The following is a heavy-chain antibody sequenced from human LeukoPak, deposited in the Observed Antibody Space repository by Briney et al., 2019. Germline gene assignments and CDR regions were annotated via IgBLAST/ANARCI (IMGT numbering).Heavy chain of an antibody. D-gene: IGHD3-3*01. CDR3: ARQRADDFWSGYYPDAFDI. Sequence: SETLSLTCTVSGGSISSSSYYWGWIRQPPGKGLEWIGSIHYSGSTYYNPSLKSRVTISVDTSKNQFSLKLSSVTAADTAVYYCARQRADDFWSGYYPDAFDIWGQGTMVTVSS. V-gene: IGHV4-39*01. CDR1: GGSISSSSYY. CDR2: IHYSGST. J-gene: IGHJ3*02.